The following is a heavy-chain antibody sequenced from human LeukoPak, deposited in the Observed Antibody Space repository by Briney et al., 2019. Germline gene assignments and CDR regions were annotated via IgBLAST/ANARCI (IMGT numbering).Heavy chain of an antibody. V-gene: IGHV3-49*03. Sequence: GGSLRLSCTASGFTFGDYAMSWFRQAPGKGLEWVGFIRAKTYDGTTQYAASVKGRFTISRDDSKSIAYLQMNSLKTEDTAVYYCTRADYGGNAGGYWGQGTLVTVSS. J-gene: IGHJ4*02. CDR3: TRADYGGNAGGY. D-gene: IGHD4-23*01. CDR1: GFTFGDYA. CDR2: IRAKTYDGTT.